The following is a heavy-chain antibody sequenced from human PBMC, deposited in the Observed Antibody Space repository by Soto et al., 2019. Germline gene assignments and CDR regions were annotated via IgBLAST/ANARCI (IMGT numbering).Heavy chain of an antibody. CDR2: IWYDGSNK. J-gene: IGHJ4*02. D-gene: IGHD3-10*01. Sequence: QVQLVESGGGVVQPGRSLRLSCAASGFTFSSYGMHWVRQAPGKGLEWVAVIWYDGSNKYYADSVKGRFTISRDNSKNTLYLQMNRLRAEDTAVYYCARGRFKSGSGSQRFDYWGQGTLVTVSS. CDR1: GFTFSSYG. V-gene: IGHV3-33*01. CDR3: ARGRFKSGSGSQRFDY.